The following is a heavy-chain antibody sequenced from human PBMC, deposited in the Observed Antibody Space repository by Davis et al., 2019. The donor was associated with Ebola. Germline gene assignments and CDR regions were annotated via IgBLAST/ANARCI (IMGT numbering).Heavy chain of an antibody. D-gene: IGHD1-26*01. Sequence: GESLKISCKGSGYSFTSYWIGWVRQMPGKGLEWMGIIFPGDSDTRYGPSFQGQVTISADKSISTAYLQWSSLKASDTAMYYCARHGVQWEPSGYQYGLDVWGQGTTVTVSS. J-gene: IGHJ6*02. CDR1: GYSFTSYW. CDR3: ARHGVQWEPSGYQYGLDV. CDR2: IFPGDSDT. V-gene: IGHV5-51*01.